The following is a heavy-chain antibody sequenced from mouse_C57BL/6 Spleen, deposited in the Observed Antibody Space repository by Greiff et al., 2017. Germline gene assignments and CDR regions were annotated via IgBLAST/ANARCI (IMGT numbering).Heavy chain of an antibody. CDR3: TRSDYAWFAY. V-gene: IGHV1-15*01. J-gene: IGHJ3*01. CDR1: GYTFTDYE. Sequence: VKLQESGAELVRPGASVTLSCKASGYTFTDYEMHWVKQTPVHGLEWIGAIDPETGGTAYNQKFKGKAILTADKSSSTAYMKLRSLTSEDSAVYYWTRSDYAWFAYWGQGTLVTVSA. CDR2: IDPETGGT. D-gene: IGHD1-1*02.